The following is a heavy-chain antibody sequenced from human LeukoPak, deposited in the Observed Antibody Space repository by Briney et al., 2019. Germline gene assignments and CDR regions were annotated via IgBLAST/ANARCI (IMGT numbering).Heavy chain of an antibody. D-gene: IGHD2-2*01. CDR2: INPNNGGT. CDR3: AREAANCSSTSCYANYYYYMDV. Sequence: ASVKVSCKASGYTLTDHYMHWVRQAPGQGLELMGWINPNNGGTYYSQKFQGRVTVTWDTSISTAYMELHSLRSDDTAVYFCAREAANCSSTSCYANYYYYMDVWGKGTTVTVSS. V-gene: IGHV1-2*02. J-gene: IGHJ6*03. CDR1: GYTLTDHY.